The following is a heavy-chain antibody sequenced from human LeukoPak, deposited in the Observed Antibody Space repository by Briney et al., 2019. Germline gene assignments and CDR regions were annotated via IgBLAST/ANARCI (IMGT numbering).Heavy chain of an antibody. CDR1: GGSFSGYY. CDR3: ARDPIVVVPAAIHSLYYYYGMDV. V-gene: IGHV4-34*01. D-gene: IGHD2-2*01. CDR2: INHSGST. Sequence: SETLSLACAVYGGSFSGYYWSWIRQPPGKGLEWIGEINHSGSTNYNPSLKSRVTISVDTSKNQFSLKLSSVTAADTAVYYCARDPIVVVPAAIHSLYYYYGMDVWGQGTTVTVSS. J-gene: IGHJ6*02.